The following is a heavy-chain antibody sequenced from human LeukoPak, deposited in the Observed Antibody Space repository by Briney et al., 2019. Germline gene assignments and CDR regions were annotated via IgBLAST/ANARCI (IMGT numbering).Heavy chain of an antibody. Sequence: SETLSLTCTVSGGSISSSSYYWGWIRQPPGKGLEWIGSIYYSGSTYYNPSLKNRVTISVDTSKNQFSLKLSSVTAADTAVYYCARERPEKWFDPWGQGALVTVSS. CDR3: ARERPEKWFDP. D-gene: IGHD1-14*01. CDR2: IYYSGST. CDR1: GGSISSSSYY. V-gene: IGHV4-39*07. J-gene: IGHJ5*02.